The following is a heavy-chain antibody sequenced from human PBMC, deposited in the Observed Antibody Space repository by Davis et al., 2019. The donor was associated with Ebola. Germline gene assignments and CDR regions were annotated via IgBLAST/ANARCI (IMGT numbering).Heavy chain of an antibody. D-gene: IGHD3-22*01. CDR3: ARDCDSSGYYAHYFDY. Sequence: GESLKISCAASGFTFSDYYMSWIRQAPGKGLEWVSYISSSSSYTNYADSVKGRFTISRDNSKNTLYLQMNSLRAEDTAVYYCARDCDSSGYYAHYFDYWGQGTLVTVSS. CDR2: ISSSSSYT. J-gene: IGHJ4*02. V-gene: IGHV3-11*06. CDR1: GFTFSDYY.